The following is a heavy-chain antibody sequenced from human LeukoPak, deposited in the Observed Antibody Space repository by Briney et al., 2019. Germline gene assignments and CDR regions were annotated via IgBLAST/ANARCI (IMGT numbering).Heavy chain of an antibody. J-gene: IGHJ4*02. D-gene: IGHD4-23*01. CDR1: GFTFSSYW. V-gene: IGHV3-7*03. CDR2: INHNGNVN. CDR3: AKSRGKD. Sequence: GRSLRLSCAASGFTFSSYWMNWARQAPGKGLEWVASINHNGNVNYYVDSVKGRFTISRDNAKNSLYLQMSNLRAEDTAVYYCAKSRGKDWGQGTLVTVSS.